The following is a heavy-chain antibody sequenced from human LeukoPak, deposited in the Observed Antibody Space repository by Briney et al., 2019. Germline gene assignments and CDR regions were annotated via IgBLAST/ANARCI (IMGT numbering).Heavy chain of an antibody. D-gene: IGHD6-6*01. Sequence: PGGSLRLSRAASGFTFSSYWMHWVRQAPGKGLVWVSRINSDGSSTSYADSVKGRFTISRDNAKNTLYLQMNSLRAEDTAVYYCARDGIAARPPYFDYWGQGTLVTVSS. CDR3: ARDGIAARPPYFDY. CDR1: GFTFSSYW. CDR2: INSDGSST. J-gene: IGHJ4*02. V-gene: IGHV3-74*01.